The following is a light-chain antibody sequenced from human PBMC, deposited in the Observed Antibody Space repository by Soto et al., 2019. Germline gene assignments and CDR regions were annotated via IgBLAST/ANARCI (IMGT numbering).Light chain of an antibody. CDR1: SSDVGGYNY. CDR2: DVT. J-gene: IGLJ2*01. V-gene: IGLV2-11*01. Sequence: QPVLTQPRSVSGSPGQSVTISCTGTSSDVGGYNYVSWYQQHPGKAPKLFIYDVTERPSGVPDRFSASKSGNTASLTISGLQAEDEADYYCSSYAGSDTMIFGGGTKLTVL. CDR3: SSYAGSDTMI.